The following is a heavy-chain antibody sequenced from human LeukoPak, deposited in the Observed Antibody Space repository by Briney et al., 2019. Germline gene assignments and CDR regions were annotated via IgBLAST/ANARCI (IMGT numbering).Heavy chain of an antibody. CDR1: GFTFSSYE. D-gene: IGHD3-10*01. Sequence: GGSLRLSCAASGFTFSSYETNWVRQAPGKGLEWVSVIYTTGTTYYADSVKGRFTISRDNSKNTLYLQMNSLRAEDTAVYFCARWTGISYWGQGTLVTVSS. J-gene: IGHJ4*02. CDR2: IYTTGTT. V-gene: IGHV3-66*01. CDR3: ARWTGISY.